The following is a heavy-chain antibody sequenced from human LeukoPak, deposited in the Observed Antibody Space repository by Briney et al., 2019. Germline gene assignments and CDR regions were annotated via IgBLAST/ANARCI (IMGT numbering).Heavy chain of an antibody. CDR3: AREASSGSYYRSPFDY. V-gene: IGHV1-18*01. Sequence: GASVKVSCKASGYTFTSYGISWVRQAPGQGLEWMGWISAYNGNTNYAQKLQGRVTMTTDTSTSTAYMELRSLRSEDTAVYYCAREASSGSYYRSPFDYWGQGTLVTVSS. J-gene: IGHJ4*02. CDR1: GYTFTSYG. CDR2: ISAYNGNT. D-gene: IGHD3-10*01.